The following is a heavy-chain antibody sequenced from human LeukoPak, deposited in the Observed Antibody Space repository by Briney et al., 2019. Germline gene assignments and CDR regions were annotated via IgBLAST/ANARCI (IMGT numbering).Heavy chain of an antibody. D-gene: IGHD5-18*01. J-gene: IGHJ4*02. CDR2: ISGSGGST. V-gene: IGHV3-23*01. CDR1: GFTFSSYA. Sequence: SGGSLRLSCAASGFTFSSYAMSWVRQAPGKGLEWVSAISGSGGSTYYADSVKGRFTISRDNAKNTLYLQMNSLRAEDTAVYFCARGGGGSTYGLFDYWGQGTLVTVSS. CDR3: ARGGGGSTYGLFDY.